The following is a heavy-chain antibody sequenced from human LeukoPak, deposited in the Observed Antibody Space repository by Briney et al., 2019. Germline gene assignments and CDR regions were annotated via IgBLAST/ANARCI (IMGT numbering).Heavy chain of an antibody. Sequence: ASVKVSCKASGYTFTSYGISWVRQAPGQGLEWMGRISAYNGNTNYAQKLQGRVTMTTDTSTSTAYMELRSLRSDDTAVCYCARESAEYYYDSSGYYPSGLDYWGQGTLVTVSS. CDR1: GYTFTSYG. D-gene: IGHD3-22*01. J-gene: IGHJ4*02. V-gene: IGHV1-18*01. CDR3: ARESAEYYYDSSGYYPSGLDY. CDR2: ISAYNGNT.